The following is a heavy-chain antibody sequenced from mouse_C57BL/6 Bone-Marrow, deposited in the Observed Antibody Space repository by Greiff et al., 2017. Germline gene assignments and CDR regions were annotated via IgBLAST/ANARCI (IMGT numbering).Heavy chain of an antibody. J-gene: IGHJ2*01. V-gene: IGHV1-15*01. CDR3: TRDRVYDYDGLDY. CDR1: GYTFTDYE. D-gene: IGHD2-4*01. Sequence: QVQLQQSGAELVRPGASVTLSCKASGYTFTDYEMHWVKQTPVHGLEWIGAIDPETGGTAYNQKFKGKAILTADKSSSTAYMELRSLTSEDSAVYYCTRDRVYDYDGLDYWGQGTTLTVSS. CDR2: IDPETGGT.